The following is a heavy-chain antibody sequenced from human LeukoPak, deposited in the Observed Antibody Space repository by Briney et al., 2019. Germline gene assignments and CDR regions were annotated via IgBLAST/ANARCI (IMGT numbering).Heavy chain of an antibody. J-gene: IGHJ5*02. CDR3: ARGRITIFGVGANWFDP. V-gene: IGHV4-39*01. D-gene: IGHD3-3*01. CDR1: GGSISSSSYY. Sequence: SETLSLTCTVSGGSISSSSYYWGWIRQPPGKGLEWIGSIYYSGSTYYNPSLKSRVTISVDTSKNQFSLKLSSVTAADTAVYYCARGRITIFGVGANWFDPWGQGTLVTVSS. CDR2: IYYSGST.